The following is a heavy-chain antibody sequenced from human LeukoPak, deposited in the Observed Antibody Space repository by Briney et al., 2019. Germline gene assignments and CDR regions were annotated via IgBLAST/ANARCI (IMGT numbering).Heavy chain of an antibody. J-gene: IGHJ2*01. CDR3: ARQAYTYDTVWYSFRYWYFDL. CDR2: ISGSGGST. Sequence: GGSLRLSCAASGFTFSSYAMSWVRPAPGKGLEWVSAISGSGGSTYYADSVRGRFTISRNNAKNSLYLQMNFLRAEDTAFYYCARQAYTYDTVWYSFRYWYFDLWGRGSLVTVSS. CDR1: GFTFSSYA. D-gene: IGHD2-21*01. V-gene: IGHV3-23*01.